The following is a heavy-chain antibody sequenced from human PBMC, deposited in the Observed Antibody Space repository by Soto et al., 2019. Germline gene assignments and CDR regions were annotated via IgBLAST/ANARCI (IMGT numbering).Heavy chain of an antibody. Sequence: QVQLVESGGGLVKPGGSLRLSCAASGFTFSDYYMSWIRQAPGKGLEWVSYISSSGSTIYYADSVKGRFTISRDNAKNSLYLQMNSLRAEDTAVYYCARLDYVFWSAHTGTDAFDIWGEGRMVTVSS. V-gene: IGHV3-11*01. CDR3: ARLDYVFWSAHTGTDAFDI. J-gene: IGHJ3*02. CDR2: ISSSGSTI. CDR1: GFTFSDYY. D-gene: IGHD3-3*01.